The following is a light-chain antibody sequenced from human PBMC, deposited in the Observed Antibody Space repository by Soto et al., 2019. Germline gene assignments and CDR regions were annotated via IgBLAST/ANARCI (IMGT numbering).Light chain of an antibody. CDR3: CSYAGVGTLYV. CDR2: EGS. J-gene: IGLJ1*01. V-gene: IGLV2-23*01. Sequence: SVLTQPASVSGSPGQSITISCTGTSSDVGSYNLVSWYQQHPGKAPKLMIYEGSKRPSGVSNRFSGSKSGNTASLTISGLQAEDEADYFCCSYAGVGTLYVFGTGTKLTVL. CDR1: SSDVGSYNL.